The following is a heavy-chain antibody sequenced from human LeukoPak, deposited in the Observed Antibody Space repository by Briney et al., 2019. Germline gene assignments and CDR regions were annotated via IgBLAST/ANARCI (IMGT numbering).Heavy chain of an antibody. CDR3: ARESDWYIYYYYYMDV. Sequence: PSETLSLTCTVSSGSISTSNYYWGWVRQPPGKALEWIGNIFYSGSTYYNPSLKSRVTISVDTSKNQFSLKLSSVTAADTAVYYCARESDWYIYYYYYMDVWGKGTTVTVSS. CDR2: IFYSGST. V-gene: IGHV4-39*07. D-gene: IGHD1-1*01. CDR1: SGSISTSNYY. J-gene: IGHJ6*03.